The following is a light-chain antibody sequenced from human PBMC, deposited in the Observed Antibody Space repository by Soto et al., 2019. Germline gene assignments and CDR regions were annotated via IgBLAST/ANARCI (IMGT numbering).Light chain of an antibody. CDR2: DDK. CDR3: QVWQRSGDHTI. J-gene: IGLJ2*01. V-gene: IGLV3-21*02. CDR1: NIGRKS. Sequence: SSELTQPPSVSVAPGQTARITCGGNNIGRKSVHWYQQKPGQAPALVVHDDKDRPSGISERFSGSNAGNTATLTIRRAEAGDEADYFCQVWQRSGDHTIFGGGTKLTVL.